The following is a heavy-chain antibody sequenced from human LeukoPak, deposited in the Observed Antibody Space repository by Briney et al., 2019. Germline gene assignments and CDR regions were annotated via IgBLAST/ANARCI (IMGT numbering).Heavy chain of an antibody. CDR3: ARGHARWLQFIGPWFDP. J-gene: IGHJ5*02. CDR1: GGSISSGDYS. V-gene: IGHV4-30-4*01. D-gene: IGHD5-24*01. Sequence: PSQTLSLTSTVSGGSISSGDYSWSWVRQPPGKGLEWIVYIYYSGSTYYNPSLKSRVTISVDTSKNQFSLKLSSVTAADTAVYYCARGHARWLQFIGPWFDPWGQGTLVTVSS. CDR2: IYYSGST.